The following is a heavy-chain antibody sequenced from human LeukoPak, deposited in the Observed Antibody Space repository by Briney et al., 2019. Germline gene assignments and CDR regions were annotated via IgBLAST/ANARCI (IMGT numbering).Heavy chain of an antibody. CDR3: AKWRVAVAGPSDYFDY. Sequence: PGGSLRLSCAASGFTFSSYAMSWVRQAPGKGLEWVSGISGSGGSIDYADSAKGRFTTSRDNSKNTLYLQMNSLRVEDTAVYYCAKWRVAVAGPSDYFDYWGQGTLVTVSS. CDR2: ISGSGGSI. D-gene: IGHD6-19*01. J-gene: IGHJ4*02. CDR1: GFTFSSYA. V-gene: IGHV3-23*01.